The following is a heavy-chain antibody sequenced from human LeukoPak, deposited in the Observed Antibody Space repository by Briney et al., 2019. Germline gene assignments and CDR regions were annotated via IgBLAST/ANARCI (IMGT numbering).Heavy chain of an antibody. CDR2: IYPGDSDT. Sequence: GESLKISCKGSGYSFTSYWIGWVRQMPGKGLEWMGIIYPGDSDTRYSPSFQGQVTISADKSISTAYLQWSSLKASDTAMYYCARIPSLVYGEAEIGYYYYMDVWGKGTTVTVSS. D-gene: IGHD4-17*01. J-gene: IGHJ6*03. V-gene: IGHV5-51*01. CDR3: ARIPSLVYGEAEIGYYYYMDV. CDR1: GYSFTSYW.